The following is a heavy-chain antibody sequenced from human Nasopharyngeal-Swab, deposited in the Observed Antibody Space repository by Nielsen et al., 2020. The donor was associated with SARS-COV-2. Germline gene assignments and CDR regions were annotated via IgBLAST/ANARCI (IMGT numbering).Heavy chain of an antibody. CDR3: ASQLGHPDS. Sequence: GGSRRLSCAASGFTFSSHWMHWVRQAPGKGLVGVSRISEDGSITTYADSVKGRFTISRDNAKNTLFLQMHSLRADDTAIYYCASQLGHPDSWGQGTLVTVSS. CDR2: ISEDGSIT. D-gene: IGHD2-2*01. CDR1: GFTFSSHW. J-gene: IGHJ4*02. V-gene: IGHV3-74*01.